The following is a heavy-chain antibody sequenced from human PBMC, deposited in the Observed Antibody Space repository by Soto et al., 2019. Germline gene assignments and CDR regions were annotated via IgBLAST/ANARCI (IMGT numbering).Heavy chain of an antibody. D-gene: IGHD3-3*01. J-gene: IGHJ5*02. CDR2: IYYSGST. V-gene: IGHV4-59*01. CDR3: ARVVTIFGVVIDWFDP. Sequence: QVQLQASGPGLVKPSETLSLTCTVSGGSISSYYWSWIRQPPGKGLEWIGYIYYSGSTNYNPSLKSRVTISVDTSKNQFSLKLSSVTAADTAVYYCARVVTIFGVVIDWFDPWGEGTLVTVSS. CDR1: GGSISSYY.